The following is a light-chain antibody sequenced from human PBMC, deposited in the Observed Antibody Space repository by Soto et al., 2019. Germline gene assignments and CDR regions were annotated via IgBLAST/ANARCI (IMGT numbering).Light chain of an antibody. CDR1: SSNIGAGYD. Sequence: QSVLTQSPSVSGAPGQRVTISCTGSSSNIGAGYDVQWYQQTPGTAPKLLIYINNNRPSGVPDRFSGSKSGTSASLAITGLQAEDEADYYCQSYDSSLSGYVFGTGTKLTVL. CDR3: QSYDSSLSGYV. J-gene: IGLJ1*01. CDR2: INN. V-gene: IGLV1-40*01.